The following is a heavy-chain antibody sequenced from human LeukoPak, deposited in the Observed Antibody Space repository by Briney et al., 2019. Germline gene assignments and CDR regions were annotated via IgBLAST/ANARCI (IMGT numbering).Heavy chain of an antibody. CDR1: EFTFSSYA. J-gene: IGHJ4*02. CDR2: ISGSDGST. Sequence: PGGSLRLSCAASEFTFSSYAMSWVRQAPGKGLEWVSVISGSDGSTYYADSVKGRFTISRDNSKNTLYLQMNSLRAEDTAVYYCAKDDYGDFDYWGQGTLVTVSS. V-gene: IGHV3-23*01. D-gene: IGHD4-17*01. CDR3: AKDDYGDFDY.